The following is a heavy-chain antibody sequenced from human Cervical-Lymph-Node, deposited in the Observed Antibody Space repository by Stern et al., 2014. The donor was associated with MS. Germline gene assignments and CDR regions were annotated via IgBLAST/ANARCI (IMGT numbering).Heavy chain of an antibody. CDR3: ARRYGYFDY. J-gene: IGHJ4*02. CDR2: ISSDGSNK. Sequence: QMQLVQSGGGLVQPGGSLRLSCAASGFTFSRYVMHWVRQAPGKGLEWVAAISSDGSNKYYADSVKGRFIISRDNSKNTLYLQMNSLRTEDTAVYYCARRYGYFDYWGQGTLVTVSS. CDR1: GFTFSRYV. V-gene: IGHV3-30*01. D-gene: IGHD3-9*01.